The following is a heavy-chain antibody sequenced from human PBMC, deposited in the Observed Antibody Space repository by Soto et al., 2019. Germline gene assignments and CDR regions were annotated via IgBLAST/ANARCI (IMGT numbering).Heavy chain of an antibody. Sequence: GGSLRLSCTSSGFTFSSYAMNWVRQAPGKGLEWVSVISGSGGSTYYADSVKGRFTISRDNSKNTLYLQMNSLRAEDTAVYYCASRTSGWYFDYWGQGTLVTVSS. V-gene: IGHV3-23*01. CDR2: ISGSGGST. D-gene: IGHD6-19*01. J-gene: IGHJ4*02. CDR1: GFTFSSYA. CDR3: ASRTSGWYFDY.